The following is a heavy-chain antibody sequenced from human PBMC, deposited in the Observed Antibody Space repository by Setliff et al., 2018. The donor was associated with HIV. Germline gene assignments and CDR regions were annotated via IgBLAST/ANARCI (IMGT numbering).Heavy chain of an antibody. J-gene: IGHJ3*02. V-gene: IGHV1-24*01. CDR2: FDPEDGET. Sequence: GASVKVSCKVSGYTLTELSRHWVRQAPGKGLEWMGGFDPEDGETIYAQKSQGRVTMTEDTSTDTAYMELSSLRSEDTAVYHCATVGPTIWGAFDIWGQGTMVTVSS. CDR3: ATVGPTIWGAFDI. D-gene: IGHD3-16*01. CDR1: GYTLTELS.